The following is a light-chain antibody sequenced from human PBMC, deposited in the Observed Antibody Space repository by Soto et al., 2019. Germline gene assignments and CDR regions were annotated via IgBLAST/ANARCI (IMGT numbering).Light chain of an antibody. CDR1: SSDVGGYNY. CDR3: SYSTINNPSQLV. CDR2: DVS. V-gene: IGLV2-14*03. Sequence: QSALTQPASVSGSPGQSITISCTGTSSDVGGYNYVSWYQHHPGKAPKLLIYDVSNRPSGISNRFSGSKSDNTASLTISGLQPEDEAFYYTSYSTINNPSQLVFRTGT. J-gene: IGLJ1*01.